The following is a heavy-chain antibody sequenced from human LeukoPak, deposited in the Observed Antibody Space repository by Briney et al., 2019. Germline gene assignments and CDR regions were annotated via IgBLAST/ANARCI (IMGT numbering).Heavy chain of an antibody. J-gene: IGHJ5*02. CDR1: GITLRSYG. CDR2: ISYDGSHK. D-gene: IGHD2-15*01. V-gene: IGHV3-30*18. CDR3: AKGARGDTLTSIVGLNWFDP. Sequence: GRSLRLSCAASGITLRSYGMHWVRQAPGKGLEWVAVISYDGSHKDYADYVKGRFSTTGDNPMNTLYLQTNSLRADDTAVYYCAKGARGDTLTSIVGLNWFDPWGQGTLVTVSS.